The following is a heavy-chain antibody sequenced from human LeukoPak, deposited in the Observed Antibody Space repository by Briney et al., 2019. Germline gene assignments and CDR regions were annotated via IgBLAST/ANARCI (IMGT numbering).Heavy chain of an antibody. J-gene: IGHJ3*02. V-gene: IGHV4-34*01. D-gene: IGHD2-2*01. CDR3: ARSSTTDAFDI. Sequence: SETLPLTCAVYGGSFSGYYWSWIRQPPGKGLEWIGEINHSGSTNYNPSLKSRVTISVDTSTNQFSLKLSSVTAADTAVYYCARSSTTDAFDIWGQGTMVTVSS. CDR2: INHSGST. CDR1: GGSFSGYY.